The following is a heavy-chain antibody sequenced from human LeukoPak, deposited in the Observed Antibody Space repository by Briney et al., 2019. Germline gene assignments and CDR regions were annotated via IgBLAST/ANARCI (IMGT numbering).Heavy chain of an antibody. CDR1: GFTSDDSG. CDR2: INWTGGST. D-gene: IGHD1-26*01. V-gene: IGHV3-20*04. CDR3: AKGVGRIVGAYYGPFDY. J-gene: IGHJ4*02. Sequence: GGSLRLSCAASGFTSDDSGMSWVRQVPGKGLEWVSGINWTGGSTGYADSVKGRFTISRDNAKNSLYLQMNSLRAEDTAVYYCAKGVGRIVGAYYGPFDYWGQGTLVTVSS.